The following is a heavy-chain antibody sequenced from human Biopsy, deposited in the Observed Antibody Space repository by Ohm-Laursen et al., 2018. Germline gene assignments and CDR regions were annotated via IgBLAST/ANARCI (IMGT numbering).Heavy chain of an antibody. Sequence: GSLRLSCAASGFPFSDYYMRWIRQAPGKGLEWVSYISSGGTTIYYADSVKGRFTISRDNAKSSLYLQMNSLRADDTAVYYCARDTRWSPYHMDVWGQGTTVTVSS. D-gene: IGHD4-23*01. CDR1: GFPFSDYY. V-gene: IGHV3-11*01. CDR3: ARDTRWSPYHMDV. CDR2: ISSGGTTI. J-gene: IGHJ6*02.